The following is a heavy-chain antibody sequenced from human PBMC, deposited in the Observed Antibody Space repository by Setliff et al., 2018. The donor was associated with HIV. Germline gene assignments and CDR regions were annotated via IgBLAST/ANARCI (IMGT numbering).Heavy chain of an antibody. CDR1: GYNFVNYE. CDR3: ARGRFWGPH. CDR2: MNPDSGNT. V-gene: IGHV1-8*02. D-gene: IGHD7-27*01. Sequence: VASVKVSCKASGYNFVNYEINWVRQATGQGLEWMGWMNPDSGNTDYAQKFQGRVTMTRDTSISTAYMELSSLTSDDTAVYYCARGRFWGPHWGQGTLVTVSS. J-gene: IGHJ4*02.